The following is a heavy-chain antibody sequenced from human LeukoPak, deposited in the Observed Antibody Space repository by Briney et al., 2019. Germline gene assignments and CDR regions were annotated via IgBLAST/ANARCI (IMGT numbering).Heavy chain of an antibody. D-gene: IGHD4-11*01. CDR1: GFTFSNHA. J-gene: IGHJ6*02. CDR2: IYSGGST. V-gene: IGHV3-53*01. Sequence: GGSLRLSCVVSGFTFSNHAMTWVRQAPGKGLEWVSVIYSGGSTYYADSVKGRFTISRDNSKNTLYLQMNSLRAEDTAVYYCARDRIYSNYDYYGMDVWGQGTTVTVSS. CDR3: ARDRIYSNYDYYGMDV.